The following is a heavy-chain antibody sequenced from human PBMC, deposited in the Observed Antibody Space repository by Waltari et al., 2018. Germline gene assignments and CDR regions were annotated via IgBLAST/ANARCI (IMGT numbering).Heavy chain of an antibody. CDR3: AASPGSSRAPFDD. V-gene: IGHV3-53*01. CDR1: GFIVSTKY. D-gene: IGHD2-2*01. J-gene: IGHJ4*02. CDR2: IFSGGDT. Sequence: EVQLVDSGGGLIQPGGSLRLSCAASGFIVSTKYMSWVRQAPGKGLAWVSIIFSGGDTYYADSVKGQFTISRDNSKNTVYLQMNNLRAEDTAVYYCAASPGSSRAPFDDWGQGTLVTVSS.